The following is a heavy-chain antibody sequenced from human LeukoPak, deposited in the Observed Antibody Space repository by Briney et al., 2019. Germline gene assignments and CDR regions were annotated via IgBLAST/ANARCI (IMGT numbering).Heavy chain of an antibody. CDR2: IIPIFGTA. D-gene: IGHD5-12*01. CDR3: ARESYSGYDSPPIHFDY. Sequence: GASVKVSCKASGYTFTSYGISWVRQAPGQGLEWMGGIIPIFGTANYAQKFQGRVTITADKSTSTAYMELSSLRSEDTAVYYCARESYSGYDSPPIHFDYWGQGTLVTVSS. CDR1: GYTFTSYG. V-gene: IGHV1-69*06. J-gene: IGHJ4*02.